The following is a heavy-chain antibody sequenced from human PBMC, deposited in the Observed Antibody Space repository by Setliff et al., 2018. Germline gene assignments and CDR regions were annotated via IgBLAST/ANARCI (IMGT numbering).Heavy chain of an antibody. CDR2: MYYSGST. CDR1: GGSISSYY. D-gene: IGHD6-19*01. J-gene: IGHJ6*03. Sequence: SETLSLTCTVSGGSISSYYWSWIRQPPGKGLEWIGYMYYSGSTNYNPSFKSRVTISVDTSKNQFSLKLSSVTAADTAAYYCARAPPSSGWTPRGYYYYYMDVWGKGTTVTVS. V-gene: IGHV4-59*01. CDR3: ARAPPSSGWTPRGYYYYYMDV.